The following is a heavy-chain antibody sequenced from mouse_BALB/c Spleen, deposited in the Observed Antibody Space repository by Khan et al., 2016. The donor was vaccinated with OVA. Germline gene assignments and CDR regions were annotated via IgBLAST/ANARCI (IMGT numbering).Heavy chain of an antibody. J-gene: IGHJ2*01. D-gene: IGHD2-4*01. CDR1: GYTFTSYW. CDR3: ARGGITTGYFDF. CDR2: IYPGDGNT. Sequence: QVQLQQSGAELARPGASVKLSCKASGYTFTSYWMQWVKQRPGQGLEWIGAIYPGDGNTRYTQKSKGKATLTADKSSSTAYMQLSSVASEDSAGYYCARGGITTGYFDFWGQGTTLTVSS. V-gene: IGHV1-87*01.